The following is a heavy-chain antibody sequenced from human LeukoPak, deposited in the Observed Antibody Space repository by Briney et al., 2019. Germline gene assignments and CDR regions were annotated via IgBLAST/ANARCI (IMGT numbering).Heavy chain of an antibody. CDR2: IYPDDSDT. CDR3: ARKVMGAQRKVMGAQANYFDY. D-gene: IGHD3-16*01. Sequence: GESLKISCKVSGYNFTSYWIAWVRQMPGKGLEWMGIIYPDDSDTRYSPSFQGQVTISADKSISTAYLQWSSLKASDTAMYYCARKVMGAQRKVMGAQANYFDYWGQGALVTVSS. CDR1: GYNFTSYW. V-gene: IGHV5-51*01. J-gene: IGHJ4*02.